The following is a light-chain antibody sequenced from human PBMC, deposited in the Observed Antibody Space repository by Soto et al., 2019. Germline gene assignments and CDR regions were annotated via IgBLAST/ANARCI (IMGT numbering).Light chain of an antibody. CDR3: QQYSSSRT. V-gene: IGKV3-20*01. J-gene: IGKJ1*01. Sequence: EIVLTQSPATLSLSPGERATLSCRASQSLNTNYLAWYQQRPGQAPRLLIFGASNRATDVPDRFSGSGSGTDFTLTISRLEPEDFAVYYCQQYSSSRTFGQGTKVDIK. CDR2: GAS. CDR1: QSLNTNY.